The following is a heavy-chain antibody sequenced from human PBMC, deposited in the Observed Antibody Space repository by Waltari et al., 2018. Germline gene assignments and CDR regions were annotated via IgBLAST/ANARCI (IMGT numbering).Heavy chain of an antibody. CDR3: ASADTAMVYRAFDI. V-gene: IGHV3-48*04. D-gene: IGHD5-18*01. CDR2: ISSSSITI. J-gene: IGHJ3*02. Sequence: EVQLVESGGGLVQPGGSLRLSCAASGFTFSSYSMNWFRQAPGKGMEWVSYISSSSITIYYADSVQGRFTISRDNAKNSLYLQRNSLRAEDTAVYYCASADTAMVYRAFDIWGQGTIVTVSS. CDR1: GFTFSSYS.